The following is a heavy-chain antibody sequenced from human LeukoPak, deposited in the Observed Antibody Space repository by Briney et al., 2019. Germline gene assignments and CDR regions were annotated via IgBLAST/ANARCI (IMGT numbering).Heavy chain of an antibody. CDR2: ISAYNGNT. Sequence: ASVKVSCKASGYTFTSYGISWVRQAPGQGLEWMGWISAYNGNTNYAQNLQGRVTMTTDTSMSTGYMELRSLRSDDTALYYCASLGSSGWNGPGYWGQGTLVTVSS. J-gene: IGHJ4*02. V-gene: IGHV1-18*01. CDR1: GYTFTSYG. CDR3: ASLGSSGWNGPGY. D-gene: IGHD6-19*01.